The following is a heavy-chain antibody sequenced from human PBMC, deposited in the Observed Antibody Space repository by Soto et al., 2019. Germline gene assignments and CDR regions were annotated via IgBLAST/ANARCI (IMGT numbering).Heavy chain of an antibody. D-gene: IGHD3-3*01. V-gene: IGHV5-10-1*03. J-gene: IGHJ4*02. CDR1: GYSFTSYW. CDR3: ARQTKADYDFWSGYRKEIDY. CDR2: IDPSDSYT. Sequence: EVQLVQSGAEVKKPGESLRISCKGSGYSFTSYWISWVRQMPGKGLEWMGRIDPSDSYTNYSPSFQGHVTISADKSISTAYLQWSSLKASDTAMYYCARQTKADYDFWSGYRKEIDYWGQGTLVTVSS.